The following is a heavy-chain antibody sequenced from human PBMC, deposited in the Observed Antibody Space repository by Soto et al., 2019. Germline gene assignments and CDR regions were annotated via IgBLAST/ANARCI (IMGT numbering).Heavy chain of an antibody. CDR2: ITSSSTYI. Sequence: EVQLVESGGGLVKPGGSLRLSCAASGFIFSTYSMNWVRQAPGKGLEWLSSITSSSTYIYYAYSVKGRFTVSRDNAKNSLYLQMNGLSPDDTGVYYCARRYCGGNTCQSSDFGGEGTLVNVSS. D-gene: IGHD2-21*01. CDR3: ARRYCGGNTCQSSDF. V-gene: IGHV3-21*01. J-gene: IGHJ4*02. CDR1: GFIFSTYS.